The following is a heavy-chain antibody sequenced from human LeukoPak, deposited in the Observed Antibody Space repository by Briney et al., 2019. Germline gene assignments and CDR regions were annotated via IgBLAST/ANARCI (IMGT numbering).Heavy chain of an antibody. D-gene: IGHD6-19*01. CDR2: IGGSEENT. Sequence: QPGASLRLPCAASGLPLSTYTMLWLRPPPGKGLEWVSSIGGSEENTYYAPSVKGRFTISRDNSKNTQYLQVNSLRVEDTAMYYCAKEDSSGWIHYWGRGTLVTVSS. J-gene: IGHJ4*02. V-gene: IGHV3-23*01. CDR1: GLPLSTYT. CDR3: AKEDSSGWIHY.